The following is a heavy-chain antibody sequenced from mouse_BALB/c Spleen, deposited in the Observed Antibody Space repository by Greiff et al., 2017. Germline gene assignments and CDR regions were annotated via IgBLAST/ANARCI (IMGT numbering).Heavy chain of an antibody. CDR1: GYTFTSYL. Sequence: VQLVESGAELAKPGASVKLSCKASGYTFTSYLMHWVKQRPGQGLEWIGYINPSTGDTDDNQKFKDKATLTTDKSSSTAYMQLSSLTSEDSAVYYCAREGLFDVWGAGTTVTVSA. J-gene: IGHJ1*01. CDR3: AREGLFDV. V-gene: IGHV1-7*01. CDR2: INPSTGDT.